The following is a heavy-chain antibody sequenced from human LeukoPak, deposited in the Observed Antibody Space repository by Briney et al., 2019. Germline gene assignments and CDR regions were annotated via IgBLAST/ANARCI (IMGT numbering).Heavy chain of an antibody. V-gene: IGHV1-3*01. CDR1: GFTFTTYT. J-gene: IGHJ5*02. Sequence: ASVKVSCKTSGFTFTTYTMHWVRQAPGQRLEWMGWVNAANGNTQYSQKFQGRVTITRDTSASTAYMELSSLRSEDTAVYYCARGAPIRVAVAATFDPWGQGTLVTVPS. CDR3: ARGAPIRVAVAATFDP. CDR2: VNAANGNT. D-gene: IGHD6-19*01.